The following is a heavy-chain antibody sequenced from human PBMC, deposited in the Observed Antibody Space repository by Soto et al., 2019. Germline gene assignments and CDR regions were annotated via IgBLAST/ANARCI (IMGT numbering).Heavy chain of an antibody. Sequence: SSETLSLTCTVSGGSISSGGYYWSWIRQHPGKGLEWIGYIYYSGSTYYNPSLKSRVTISVDTSKNQFSLKLSSVTAADTAVYYCAREYCGGDCYSRFRWFDPWGQGTLVTVSS. V-gene: IGHV4-31*03. J-gene: IGHJ5*02. D-gene: IGHD2-21*02. CDR2: IYYSGST. CDR3: AREYCGGDCYSRFRWFDP. CDR1: GGSISSGGYY.